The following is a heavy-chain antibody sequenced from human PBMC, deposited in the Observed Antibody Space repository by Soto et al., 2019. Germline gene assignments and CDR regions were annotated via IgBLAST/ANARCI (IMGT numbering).Heavy chain of an antibody. Sequence: GGSLRLSCAASGFTFRDYAMSWVRQAPGKGLEWVSGISGSGADTYYADPVKGRFTISRDNSKNTLYLQMNSLRAEDTAVYYCAKDKDSSGWYRYFDYWGQGTLVTVSS. D-gene: IGHD6-19*01. CDR3: AKDKDSSGWYRYFDY. J-gene: IGHJ4*02. V-gene: IGHV3-23*01. CDR2: ISGSGADT. CDR1: GFTFRDYA.